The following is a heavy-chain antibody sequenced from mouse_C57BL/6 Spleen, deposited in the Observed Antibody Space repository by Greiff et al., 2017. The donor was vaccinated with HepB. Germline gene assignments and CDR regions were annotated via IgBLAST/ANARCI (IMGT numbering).Heavy chain of an antibody. J-gene: IGHJ3*01. CDR2: IDPSDSYT. D-gene: IGHD2-1*01. CDR3: ASLLYHY. CDR1: GYTFTSYW. V-gene: IGHV1-69*01. Sequence: QVQLQQPGAELVMPGASVKLSCKASGYTFTSYWMHWVKQRPGQGLEWIGEIDPSDSYTNYNQKFKDKSTLTVDKSSSTAYMQLSSLTSEDSAVYYCASLLYHYWGQGTLVTVSA.